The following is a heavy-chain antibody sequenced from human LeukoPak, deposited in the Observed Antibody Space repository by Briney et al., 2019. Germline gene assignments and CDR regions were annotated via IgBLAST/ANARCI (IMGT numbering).Heavy chain of an antibody. J-gene: IGHJ4*02. CDR2: ISAYNGNT. CDR1: GYTFTSYG. Sequence: GASVKVSCKASGYTFTSYGISWVRQAPGQGLEWMGWISAYNGNTNYAQKLQDRVTMTTDTSTTTAYMELRSLRSDDTAVYYCARDGNRRMYYCDKVGDYWGQGTLVTVSS. D-gene: IGHD3-22*01. V-gene: IGHV1-18*01. CDR3: ARDGNRRMYYCDKVGDY.